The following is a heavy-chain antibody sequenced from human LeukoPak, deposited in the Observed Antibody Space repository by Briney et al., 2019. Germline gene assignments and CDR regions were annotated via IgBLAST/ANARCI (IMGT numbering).Heavy chain of an antibody. V-gene: IGHV4-39*01. Sequence: SETLSLTCTVSGGSIRSSYYYWGWIRQPPGKGLEWIGSIYDSGSTYYNPSLKSRVTISVDTSKNQFSLKLSSVTAADTAVYYCARIGELLIIWGQGTLVTVSS. CDR2: IYDSGST. CDR3: ARIGELLII. J-gene: IGHJ4*02. CDR1: GGSIRSSYYY. D-gene: IGHD1-26*01.